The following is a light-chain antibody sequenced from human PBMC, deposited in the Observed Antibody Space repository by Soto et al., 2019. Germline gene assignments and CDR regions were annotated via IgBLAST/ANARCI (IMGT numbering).Light chain of an antibody. Sequence: DVQMTQSPSTLSGSVGDRVTITCRASQTISSWLAWYQQKPGKAPKLLIYKASTLKSGVPSGFSGSGSGTEFTLTISSLQPDDFATYYCQHYTIYSEAFGQGTKVDIX. V-gene: IGKV1-5*03. CDR3: QHYTIYSEA. CDR1: QTISSW. J-gene: IGKJ1*01. CDR2: KAS.